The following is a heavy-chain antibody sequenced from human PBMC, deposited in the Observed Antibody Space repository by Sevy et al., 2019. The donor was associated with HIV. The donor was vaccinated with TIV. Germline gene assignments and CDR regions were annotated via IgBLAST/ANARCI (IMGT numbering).Heavy chain of an antibody. CDR2: IYYSGST. Sequence: SETLSLTCTVSGGSISSYYWSWIRQPPGKGLKWIGYIYYSGSTNYNPSLKSRVTISVDTSKNQFSLKLSSVTAADTAVYYCAYSSSWYYFDYWGQGTLVTVSS. D-gene: IGHD6-13*01. V-gene: IGHV4-59*08. CDR3: AYSSSWYYFDY. J-gene: IGHJ4*02. CDR1: GGSISSYY.